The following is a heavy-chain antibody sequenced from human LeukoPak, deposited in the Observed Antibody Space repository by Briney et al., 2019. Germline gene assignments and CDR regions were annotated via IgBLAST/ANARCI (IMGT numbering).Heavy chain of an antibody. CDR1: GGSISSGGYS. CDR2: IYHSGST. D-gene: IGHD2-15*01. J-gene: IGHJ4*02. CDR3: ATSGGSCYSASPCFDY. Sequence: SETLSPTCAVSGGSISSGGYSWSWIRQPPGKGLEWIGYIYHSGSTYYNPSLKSRVTISVDRSKNQFSLKLSSVTAADTAVYYCATSGGSCYSASPCFDYWGQGTLVTVSS. V-gene: IGHV4-30-2*01.